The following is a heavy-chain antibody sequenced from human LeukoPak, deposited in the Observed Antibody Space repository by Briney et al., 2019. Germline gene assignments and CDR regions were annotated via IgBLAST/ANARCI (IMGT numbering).Heavy chain of an antibody. Sequence: PSETLSLTCAVYGGSFSVYYWSWIRHPPGKGLEWIGEINHSGRTNYNTSLKSRVTISSETSTNKFSLKLSSVPAADTAVYYCARVGGSSSWYCRFDYWGQGTLVTVSS. V-gene: IGHV4-34*01. J-gene: IGHJ4*02. D-gene: IGHD6-13*01. CDR3: ARVGGSSSWYCRFDY. CDR1: GGSFSVYY. CDR2: INHSGRT.